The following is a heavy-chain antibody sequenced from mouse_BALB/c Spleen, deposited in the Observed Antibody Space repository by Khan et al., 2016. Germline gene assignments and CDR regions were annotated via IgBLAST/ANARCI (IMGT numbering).Heavy chain of an antibody. CDR1: GDSITSGY. J-gene: IGHJ2*01. V-gene: IGHV3-8*02. Sequence: EVKLEESGPSLVKPSQTLSLTCSVTGDSITSGYWNWIRKFPGNKLEYMGYISYSGNTYYNPSLTSRISITRDTSENQYYLQLNSVTTEDTATYYCAIYDGYCFDYWGQGTTLTVSS. D-gene: IGHD2-3*01. CDR3: AIYDGYCFDY. CDR2: ISYSGNT.